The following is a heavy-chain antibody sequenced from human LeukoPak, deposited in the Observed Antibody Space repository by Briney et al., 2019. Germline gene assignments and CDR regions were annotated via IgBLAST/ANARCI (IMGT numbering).Heavy chain of an antibody. Sequence: SETLSLTCTVSGGSINAYYWSWIRQPPGKGLEWIAYVRDNGENNYNPSLKSRVAISVDTANNQISLRLNFVTAADTAIYYCARQPANTAAFDIWGLGTMVTVSS. CDR1: GGSINAYY. CDR2: VRDNGEN. CDR3: ARQPANTAAFDI. D-gene: IGHD5-18*01. V-gene: IGHV4-59*08. J-gene: IGHJ3*02.